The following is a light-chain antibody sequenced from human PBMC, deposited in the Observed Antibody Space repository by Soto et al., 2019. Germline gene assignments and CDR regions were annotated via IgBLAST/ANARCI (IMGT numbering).Light chain of an antibody. J-gene: IGKJ1*01. CDR3: QQLNGSPLT. Sequence: GDRVPIPCPASPAIAICLAWYQQKPGTAPKILIYCASTLQRGVPSRFSGSRSGTDYTLTIASLQPEDFATYYCQQLNGSPLTFGQGTRVDIK. CDR2: CAS. CDR1: PAIAIC. V-gene: IGKV1-9*01.